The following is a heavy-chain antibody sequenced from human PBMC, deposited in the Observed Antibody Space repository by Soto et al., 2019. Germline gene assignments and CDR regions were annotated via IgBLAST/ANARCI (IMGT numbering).Heavy chain of an antibody. V-gene: IGHV1-8*01. CDR3: ARVLRFLEWLPTYYYYMDV. Sequence: ASVKVSCKASGYTFTSDDINWVRQATGQGLEWMGWMNPNSGNTGYAQKFQGRVTMTRNTSISTAYMELSSLRSEDTAVYYCARVLRFLEWLPTYYYYMDVWGKGTTVTVSS. D-gene: IGHD3-3*01. CDR1: GYTFTSDD. CDR2: MNPNSGNT. J-gene: IGHJ6*03.